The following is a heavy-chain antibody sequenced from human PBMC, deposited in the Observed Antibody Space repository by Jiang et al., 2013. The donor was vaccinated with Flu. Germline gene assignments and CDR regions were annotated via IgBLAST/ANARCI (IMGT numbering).Heavy chain of an antibody. V-gene: IGHV4-38-2*02. CDR3: ARDLGYYGSDSFDP. D-gene: IGHD3-10*01. J-gene: IGHJ5*02. CDR1: GYSISSGYY. Sequence: GSGLVKPSETLSLTCAVSGYSISSGYYWGWIRQPPGKGLEWIGSIYHSGSTYYNPSLKSRVTISVDTSKNQFSLKLSSVTAADTAVYYCARDLGYYGSDSFDPWGQGTLVTVSS. CDR2: IYHSGST.